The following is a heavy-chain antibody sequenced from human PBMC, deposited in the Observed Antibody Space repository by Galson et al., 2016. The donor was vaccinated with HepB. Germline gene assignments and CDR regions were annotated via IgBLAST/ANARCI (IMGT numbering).Heavy chain of an antibody. CDR1: GGTFSSYA. CDR2: IIPIFGTA. CDR3: AREDGAYCGGDGYYYYGMDV. V-gene: IGHV1-69*13. Sequence: SVKVSCKASGGTFSSYAISWVRQAPGQGLEWMGGIIPIFGTANYAQKFQGRVTSTADESTSTAYMELSSLRSEDTAVYYCAREDGAYCGGDGYYYYGMDVWGQGTTVTVSS. J-gene: IGHJ6*02. D-gene: IGHD2-21*01.